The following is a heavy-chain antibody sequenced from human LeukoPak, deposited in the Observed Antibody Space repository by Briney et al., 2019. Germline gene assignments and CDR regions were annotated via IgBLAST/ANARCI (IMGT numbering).Heavy chain of an antibody. CDR2: ISSSSSSI. Sequence: GGSLRLSCAASAFTLSPYNMNWVRQAPGKGLEWISYISSSSSSIYYADSVKGRFTTSRDNSKNTLYLQMNSLRAEDTAMYYCARERGPAPNNWFDPWGQGTLVTVSS. CDR1: AFTLSPYN. CDR3: ARERGPAPNNWFDP. V-gene: IGHV3-48*01. J-gene: IGHJ5*02. D-gene: IGHD2-2*01.